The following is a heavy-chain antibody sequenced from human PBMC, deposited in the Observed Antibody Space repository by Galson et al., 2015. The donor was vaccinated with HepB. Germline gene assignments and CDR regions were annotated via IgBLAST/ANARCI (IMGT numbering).Heavy chain of an antibody. D-gene: IGHD1-26*01. CDR1: GYTLTELS. V-gene: IGHV1-24*01. Sequence: SVKVSCKVSGYTLTELSMHWVRQAPGKGLEWMGGFDPEDGETIYAQKFQGRVTMTEDTSTDTAYMELSSLRSEDTAVYHCATGSATTLPFDYWGQGTLVTVSS. J-gene: IGHJ4*02. CDR3: ATGSATTLPFDY. CDR2: FDPEDGET.